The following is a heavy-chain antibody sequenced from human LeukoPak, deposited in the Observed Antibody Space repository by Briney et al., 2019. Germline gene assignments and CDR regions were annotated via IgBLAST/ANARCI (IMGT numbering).Heavy chain of an antibody. V-gene: IGHV3-21*01. J-gene: IGHJ4*02. CDR3: VRDDDRPDNGLDY. D-gene: IGHD3-22*01. Sequence: GGSLRLSCAASGFTLSSSAMNWVRQAPGKGLEWVSSINNVASYIYYAGSVRGRFTISRDNAKNSVYLQMNSLRAEDTAVYYCVRDDDRPDNGLDYWGQGTLVTVSS. CDR2: INNVASYI. CDR1: GFTLSSSA.